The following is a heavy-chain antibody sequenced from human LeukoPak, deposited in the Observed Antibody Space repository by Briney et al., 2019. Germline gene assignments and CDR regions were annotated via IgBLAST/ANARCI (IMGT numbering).Heavy chain of an antibody. J-gene: IGHJ6*03. D-gene: IGHD2-15*01. V-gene: IGHV3-30*18. CDR1: GFTFSTYG. CDR3: AKNGDRGAYCSGGTCYPYYYYYMDV. CDR2: ISFDGNNI. Sequence: PGRSLRLSCAASGFTFSTYGMHWVRQAPGKGLEWVAVISFDGNNIYYADSVKGRFTISRDNSKNTLYLQMNSLRADDTAIYYCAKNGDRGAYCSGGTCYPYYYYYMDVWGKGTTVTISS.